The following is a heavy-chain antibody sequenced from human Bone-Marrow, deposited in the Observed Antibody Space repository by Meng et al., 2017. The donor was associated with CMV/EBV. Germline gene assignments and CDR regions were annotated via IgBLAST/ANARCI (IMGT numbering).Heavy chain of an antibody. Sequence: GESLKISCSASGFTFSTYWMNWVRRAPGKGLEWVASIKEDGSEEYSVDSVKGRFTISRDNANNTLYLQMNSLRAEDTAVYYCATGSGSPWRYWGQGTLVTVSS. J-gene: IGHJ4*02. CDR2: IKEDGSEE. CDR3: ATGSGSPWRY. D-gene: IGHD3-3*01. V-gene: IGHV3-7*01. CDR1: GFTFSTYW.